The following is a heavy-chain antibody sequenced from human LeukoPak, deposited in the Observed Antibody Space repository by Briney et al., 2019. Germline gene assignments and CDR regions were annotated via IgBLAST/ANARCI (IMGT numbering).Heavy chain of an antibody. CDR1: GGSISDHY. CDR3: ARGHYDLAP. Sequence: SETLSLTCSVSGGSISDHYWSWIRQPPGKGLEWIAYIYYNEAPNYNPTLNARVTMSLDMSKNQFSLRLTSVTAADTAVYYCARGHYDLAPWGQGILVTVSS. CDR2: IYYNEAP. D-gene: IGHD3/OR15-3a*01. V-gene: IGHV4-59*08. J-gene: IGHJ5*02.